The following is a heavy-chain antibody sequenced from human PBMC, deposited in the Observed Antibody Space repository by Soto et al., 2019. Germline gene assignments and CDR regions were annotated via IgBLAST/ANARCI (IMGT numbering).Heavy chain of an antibody. J-gene: IGHJ6*02. CDR2: MNPNSGNT. V-gene: IGHV1-8*01. CDR3: ARGRNGMDV. Sequence: QVQLVQSGAEVKKPGASVKVSCKASGDTFTNYDIKWVRQATGQGLGWMGWMNPNSGNTGYAQKFKGRVTMTRNTSISTAYMELSSLRAEDTAVYYCARGRNGMDVWGQGTTVTVSS. CDR1: GDTFTNYD.